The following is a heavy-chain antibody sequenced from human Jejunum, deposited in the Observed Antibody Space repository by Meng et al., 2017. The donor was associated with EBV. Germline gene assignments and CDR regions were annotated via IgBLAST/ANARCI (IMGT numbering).Heavy chain of an antibody. J-gene: IGHJ4*02. D-gene: IGHD5-12*01. CDR1: GVPVNSGKIF. V-gene: IGHV4-61*01. CDR3: AGLRYSGYDRAFDY. Sequence: LSRTCPVPGVPVNSGKIFWNWNRQPPGKGLEWIGDIYYSGSTNYIPSLQSRVTISLDTSKNQFSLKLSSVTAADTAVYYCAGLRYSGYDRAFDYWGQGALVTVSS. CDR2: IYYSGST.